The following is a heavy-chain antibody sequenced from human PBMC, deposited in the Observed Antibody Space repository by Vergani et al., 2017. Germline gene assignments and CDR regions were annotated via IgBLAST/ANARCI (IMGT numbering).Heavy chain of an antibody. Sequence: QVQLQESGPGLVKPSQTLSLTCTVSGGSISSGGYYWSWIRQHPGKGLEWIGYIYYSGSTDYNPSLKSLVTISVDTSKNQFALKLSSVTAADTAVYYCARGATQPFDPWGQGTLVTVSS. CDR3: ARGATQPFDP. V-gene: IGHV4-31*01. CDR2: IYYSGST. D-gene: IGHD6-13*01. CDR1: GGSISSGGYY. J-gene: IGHJ5*02.